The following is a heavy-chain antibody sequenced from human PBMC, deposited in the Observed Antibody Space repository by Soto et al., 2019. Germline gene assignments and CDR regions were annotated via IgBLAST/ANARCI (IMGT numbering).Heavy chain of an antibody. V-gene: IGHV4-39*01. D-gene: IGHD3-10*01. Sequence: SETLSLTCTVSGGSISSSSYYWGWIRQPPGKGLEWIGSIYYSGSTYYNPSLKSRVTISVDTSKNQFSLKLSSVTAADTAVYYCARLPFGEFVFDYWGQGTLVTVSS. J-gene: IGHJ4*02. CDR3: ARLPFGEFVFDY. CDR1: GGSISSSSYY. CDR2: IYYSGST.